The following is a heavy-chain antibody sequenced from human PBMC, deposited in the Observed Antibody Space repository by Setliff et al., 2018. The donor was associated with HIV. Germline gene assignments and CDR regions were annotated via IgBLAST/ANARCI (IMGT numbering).Heavy chain of an antibody. CDR3: AKSPAGAYCNGNCYFDY. CDR1: GFTFSSYA. D-gene: IGHD2-21*02. V-gene: IGHV3-23*01. CDR2: INNSGDKT. Sequence: PGGSLRLSCAASGFTFSSYAMRWVRQAPGKGLEWVSGINNSGDKTQYADAVKGRFTISRDNSRNTLDLQMSSLRAEDTALYYCAKSPAGAYCNGNCYFDYWGQGIMVTVPQ. J-gene: IGHJ4*02.